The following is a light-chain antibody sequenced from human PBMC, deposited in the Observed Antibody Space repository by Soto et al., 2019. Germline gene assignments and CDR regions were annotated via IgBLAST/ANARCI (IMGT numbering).Light chain of an antibody. CDR3: EHYNSYSEA. Sequence: DIQMTQSPSTLSGSVGDRVTITCRASQTISSWLAWYQQKPGKAPKLLIYKASTLKSGVPSRFSGSGSGTEFTLTISSLQPDDFATHYCEHYNSYSEAFGQGTKVDLK. J-gene: IGKJ1*01. CDR1: QTISSW. CDR2: KAS. V-gene: IGKV1-5*03.